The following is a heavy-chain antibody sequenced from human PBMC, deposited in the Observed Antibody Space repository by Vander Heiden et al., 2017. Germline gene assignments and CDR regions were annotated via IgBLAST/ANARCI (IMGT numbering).Heavy chain of an antibody. J-gene: IGHJ4*02. D-gene: IGHD6-19*01. CDR1: GFTFSSYA. CDR2: ISGSGGST. CDR3: AMKKHPDSSGTYYFDY. V-gene: IGHV3-23*01. Sequence: RLSCAASGFTFSSYAMSWVRQAPGKGLEWVSAISGSGGSTYYADSVKGRFTISRDNSKNTLYLQMNSLRAEDTAVYYCAMKKHPDSSGTYYFDYWGQGTLVTVSS.